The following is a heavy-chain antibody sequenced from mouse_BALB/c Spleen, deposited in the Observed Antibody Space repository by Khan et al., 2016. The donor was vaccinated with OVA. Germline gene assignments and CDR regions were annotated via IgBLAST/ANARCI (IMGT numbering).Heavy chain of an antibody. J-gene: IGHJ4*01. D-gene: IGHD2-14*01. CDR1: GYTFTSNT. V-gene: IGHV1-4*01. CDR2: FNPRTGYT. CDR3: ARRTTGYTLDY. Sequence: QVQLQQSGAELARPGASVMMSCKTSGYTFTSNTMHWVKQRPGQGLEWIGYFNPRTGYTNYIQHFKDKATLTADKSSNTAYMQLSSLTSEDSALYYCARRTTGYTLDYWGQGTSVTVSS.